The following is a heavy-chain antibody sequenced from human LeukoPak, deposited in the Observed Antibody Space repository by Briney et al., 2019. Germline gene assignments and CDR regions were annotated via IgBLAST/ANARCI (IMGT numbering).Heavy chain of an antibody. J-gene: IGHJ4*02. CDR1: GGSFTGLY. CDR2: ISHSGST. CDR3: ARVRRFGSGVDY. V-gene: IGHV4-34*01. Sequence: SETLSLTCAVYGGSFTGLYWSWIRQPPGKGLEWIGEISHSGSTDYNPSPKSRVTISVNTSNNQFSLKLSSVTAADTAVYYCARVRRFGSGVDYWGQGTLVTVSS. D-gene: IGHD6-25*01.